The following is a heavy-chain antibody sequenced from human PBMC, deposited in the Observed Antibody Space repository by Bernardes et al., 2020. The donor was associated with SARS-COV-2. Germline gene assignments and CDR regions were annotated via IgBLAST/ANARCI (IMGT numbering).Heavy chain of an antibody. Sequence: GASVKVSCEASGNTFTAYYVHWVRQAPGQGLEWMGWIHPKNGGTNYAPKFQGWVTMTRDTSINTAYMELRNVRSEDTAVYYCARVKEVDCSGGNCYTRPLGYYGMDVWGQGTTVTVSS. CDR3: ARVKEVDCSGGNCYTRPLGYYGMDV. J-gene: IGHJ6*02. V-gene: IGHV1-2*04. CDR1: GNTFTAYY. D-gene: IGHD2-15*01. CDR2: IHPKNGGT.